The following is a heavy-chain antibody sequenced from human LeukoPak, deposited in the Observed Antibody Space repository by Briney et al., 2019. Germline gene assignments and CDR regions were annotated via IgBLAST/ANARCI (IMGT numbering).Heavy chain of an antibody. CDR2: IWYDGSNK. CDR3: ARGVLTAMPFDS. CDR1: GFTLCSYG. D-gene: IGHD2-2*01. J-gene: IGHJ4*02. V-gene: IGHV3-33*01. Sequence: PGRSLRLSCAASGFTLCSYGMHWVRQAPGKGLEWVAVIWYDGSNKYYTDSVKGRFTISRDNSKNTLYLQMNSLRAEDTAVYYCARGVLTAMPFDSWGQGTLVTVSS.